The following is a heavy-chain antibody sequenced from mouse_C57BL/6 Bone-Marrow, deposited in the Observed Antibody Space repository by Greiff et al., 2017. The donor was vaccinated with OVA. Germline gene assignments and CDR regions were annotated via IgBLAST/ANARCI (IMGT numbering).Heavy chain of an antibody. CDR1: GYTFTDYN. J-gene: IGHJ4*01. V-gene: IGHV1-18*01. CDR3: ARLYYYCSPYYAMDY. D-gene: IGHD1-1*01. CDR2: INPNNGGT. Sequence: VQLQQSGPELVKPGASVKIPCTASGYTFTDYNMDWVKQSHGKSLEWIGDINPNNGGTIYNQKFKGKATLTVDKSSSTAYMELRCLTSEDTAVSYFARLYYYCSPYYAMDYWGPRTSVTVSS.